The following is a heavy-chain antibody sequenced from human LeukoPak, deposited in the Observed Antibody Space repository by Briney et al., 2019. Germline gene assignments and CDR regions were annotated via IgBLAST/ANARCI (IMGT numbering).Heavy chain of an antibody. J-gene: IGHJ3*02. D-gene: IGHD3-10*01. CDR1: GYTFTSFD. CDR2: MNPNSGKT. CDR3: ASRSGSYYHI. V-gene: IGHV1-8*01. Sequence: ASVKVSCKASGYTFTSFDINWVRQATGQGLEWMGWMNPNSGKTGYAPKFQGRVTITADKSTSTAYMELSSLRSEDTAVYYCASRSGSYYHIWGQGTMVTVSS.